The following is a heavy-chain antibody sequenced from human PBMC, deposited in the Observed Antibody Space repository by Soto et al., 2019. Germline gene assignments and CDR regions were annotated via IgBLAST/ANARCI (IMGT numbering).Heavy chain of an antibody. Sequence: EVQLLESGGGLVQPGGSLRLSCAASGFTFSSYAMSWVRQAPGKGLEWVSAISGSGGSTYYADSVKGRFTISRDNSKNTLYLQMNSLRAEDTAVYYCAKDAPLYCSGGSCSVDETEYFQHWGQGTLVTISS. CDR3: AKDAPLYCSGGSCSVDETEYFQH. CDR2: ISGSGGST. V-gene: IGHV3-23*01. J-gene: IGHJ1*01. CDR1: GFTFSSYA. D-gene: IGHD2-15*01.